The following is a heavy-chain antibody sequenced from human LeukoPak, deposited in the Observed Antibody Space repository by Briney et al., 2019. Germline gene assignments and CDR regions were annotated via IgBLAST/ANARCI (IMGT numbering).Heavy chain of an antibody. CDR3: ARGPVWFGELTRNWFDP. CDR1: GFTFSSYW. J-gene: IGHJ5*02. CDR2: INSDGSST. Sequence: GGSLRLSCAVSGFTFSSYWMHWVRQAPGKGLVWVSRINSDGSSTSYADSVKGRFTISRDNAKNTLCLQMNSLRAEDTAVYYCARGPVWFGELTRNWFDPWGQGTLVTVSS. D-gene: IGHD3-10*01. V-gene: IGHV3-74*01.